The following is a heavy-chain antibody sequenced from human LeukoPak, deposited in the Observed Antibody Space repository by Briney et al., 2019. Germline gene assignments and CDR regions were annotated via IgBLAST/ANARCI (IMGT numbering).Heavy chain of an antibody. CDR1: GFTFSSYE. V-gene: IGHV3-48*03. D-gene: IGHD2-2*01. CDR2: ISSSGSTI. CDR3: ARGGYCSSTSCYADYFDY. Sequence: TGGSLRLSCAASGFTFSSYEMNWVRQAPGKGLEWVSYISSSGSTIYYADSVKGRFTISRDNAKNSLYLQMNSLRAEDTAVYYCARGGYCSSTSCYADYFDYWGQGTLVTVSS. J-gene: IGHJ4*02.